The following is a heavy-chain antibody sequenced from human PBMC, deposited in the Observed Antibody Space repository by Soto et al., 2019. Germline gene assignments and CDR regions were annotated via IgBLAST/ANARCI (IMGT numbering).Heavy chain of an antibody. V-gene: IGHV3-23*01. CDR1: GFTFSSYA. CDR2: ISGSGGST. D-gene: IGHD1-26*01. Sequence: GGSLRLSCAASGFTFSSYAMSWVRQAPGKGLELVSAISGSGGSTYYADSVKGRFTISRDNSKNTLYLQMNSLRAEDTAVYYCAKGTGGSYYSDYWGQGTLVTVSS. J-gene: IGHJ4*02. CDR3: AKGTGGSYYSDY.